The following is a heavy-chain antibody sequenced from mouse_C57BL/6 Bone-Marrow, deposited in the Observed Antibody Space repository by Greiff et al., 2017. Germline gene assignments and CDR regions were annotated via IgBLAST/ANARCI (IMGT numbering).Heavy chain of an antibody. D-gene: IGHD4-1*01. Sequence: QVQLKQSGAELVRPGASVTLSCKASGYTFTDYEMHWVKQTPVHGLEWIGAIDPETGGTAYNQKFKGKAILTADKSSSTAYMELRRLTSEDSAVYDGTRRGGTEKSYFDDWGQGTTLTVAS. CDR3: TRRGGTEKSYFDD. CDR2: IDPETGGT. J-gene: IGHJ2*01. V-gene: IGHV1-15*01. CDR1: GYTFTDYE.